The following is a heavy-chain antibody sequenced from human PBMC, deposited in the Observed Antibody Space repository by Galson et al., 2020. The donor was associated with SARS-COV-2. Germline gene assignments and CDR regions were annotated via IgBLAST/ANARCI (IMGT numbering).Heavy chain of an antibody. V-gene: IGHV3-33*01. Sequence: GGSLRLSCAASGFTFSSYGMHWVRQAPGKGLAWVAVIWYDGSNKYYADSVKGRFTISRDNSKNTLYLQMNSLRAEDTAVYYCARERGYSYGTYYFDYWGQGTLVTVSS. J-gene: IGHJ4*02. CDR1: GFTFSSYG. D-gene: IGHD5-18*01. CDR2: IWYDGSNK. CDR3: ARERGYSYGTYYFDY.